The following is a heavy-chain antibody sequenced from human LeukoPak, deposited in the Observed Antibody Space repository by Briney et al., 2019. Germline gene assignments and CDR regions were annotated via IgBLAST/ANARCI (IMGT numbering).Heavy chain of an antibody. J-gene: IGHJ4*02. Sequence: SETLPLTCAVYGGSFSGYYWSWIRQPPGKGLEWIGEINHSGSTNYNPSLKSRVTISVDTSKNQFSLKLSSVTAADTAVYYCARHLWFGEFGYWGQGTLVTVSS. CDR1: GGSFSGYY. D-gene: IGHD3-10*01. CDR3: ARHLWFGEFGY. V-gene: IGHV4-34*01. CDR2: INHSGST.